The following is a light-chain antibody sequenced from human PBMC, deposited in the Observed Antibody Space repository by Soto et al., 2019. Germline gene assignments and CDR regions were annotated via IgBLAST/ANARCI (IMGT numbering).Light chain of an antibody. CDR3: ASYTTLSTGV. CDR1: SRDVGAYNY. V-gene: IGLV2-14*01. Sequence: QSVLTQPASVSGSLGQSITISCTGTSRDVGAYNYVSWYQQLPGKAPKLMIFEVSLRPSGISHRFSGSKSGNAASLTISGLQTEDEADYYCASYTTLSTGVFGGGTKLTVL. CDR2: EVS. J-gene: IGLJ3*02.